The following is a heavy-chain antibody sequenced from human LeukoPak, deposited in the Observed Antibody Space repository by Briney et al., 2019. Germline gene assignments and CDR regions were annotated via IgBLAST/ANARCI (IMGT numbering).Heavy chain of an antibody. CDR3: ARDQGPLRGGPEGYYGMGV. J-gene: IGHJ6*04. V-gene: IGHV1-18*04. D-gene: IGHD4-23*01. CDR2: ISAYNGNT. CDR1: GYTFTSYG. Sequence: GASVKVSCKASGYTFTSYGISWVRQAPGQGLKWMGWISAYNGNTNYAQKLQGRVTMTTDTSTSTAYMELRSLRSDDTAVYYCARDQGPLRGGPEGYYGMGVWGKGTTVTASS.